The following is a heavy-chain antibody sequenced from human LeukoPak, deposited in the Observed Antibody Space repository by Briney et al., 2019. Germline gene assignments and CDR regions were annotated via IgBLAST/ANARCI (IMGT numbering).Heavy chain of an antibody. CDR2: INHSGST. D-gene: IGHD3-16*01. CDR3: ARGSGYDYASRYYYGMDV. CDR1: GGSFSGYY. Sequence: SETLSLTRAVYGGSFSGYYWSWIRQPPGKGLGWIGEINHSGSTNYNPSLKSRVTISVDTSKNQFSLKLSSVTAADTAVYYCARGSGYDYASRYYYGMDVWGQGTTVTVSS. V-gene: IGHV4-34*01. J-gene: IGHJ6*02.